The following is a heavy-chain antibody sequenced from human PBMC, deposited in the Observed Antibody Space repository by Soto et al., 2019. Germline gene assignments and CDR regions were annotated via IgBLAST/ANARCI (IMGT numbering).Heavy chain of an antibody. Sequence: DVQLVESGGGLVKPGGSLRLSCSASGFNFSIYTMNWVLQATRKGLEGVSSSSSGSSYRSYADSVEGRFTISRDDAKNSMYLQMSSLRAEDTAVYDCARDAYYYDSRGSLYFDYWGQGSLVTVSS. CDR3: ARDAYYYDSRGSLYFDY. CDR1: GFNFSIYT. V-gene: IGHV3-21*02. D-gene: IGHD3-22*01. CDR2: SSSGSSYR. J-gene: IGHJ4*02.